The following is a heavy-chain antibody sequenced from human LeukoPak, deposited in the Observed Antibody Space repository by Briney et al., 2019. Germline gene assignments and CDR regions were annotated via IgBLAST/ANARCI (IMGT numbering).Heavy chain of an antibody. CDR2: IIPILGIA. CDR3: ARVNTAMVTSWFDP. V-gene: IGHV1-69*04. J-gene: IGHJ5*02. CDR1: GGTFSSYA. D-gene: IGHD5-18*01. Sequence: SVTVSCKASGGTFSSYAISWVRQAPGQGLEWMGRIIPILGIANYAQKFQGRVTITADKSTSTAYMELSSLRSEDTAVYYCARVNTAMVTSWFDPWGQGTLVTVSS.